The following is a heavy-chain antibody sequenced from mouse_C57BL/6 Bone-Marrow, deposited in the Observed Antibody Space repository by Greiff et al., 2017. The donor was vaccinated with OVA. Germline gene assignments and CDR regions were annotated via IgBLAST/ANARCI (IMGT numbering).Heavy chain of an antibody. V-gene: IGHV5-2*01. D-gene: IGHD2-1*01. J-gene: IGHJ4*01. CDR2: INSDGGST. CDR1: EYEFPSHD. CDR3: ARHGNYGDFYAMDY. Sequence: EVKLMESGGGLVQPGESLKLSCESNEYEFPSHDMSWVRKTPEKRLELVAAINSDGGSTYYPDTMERRFIISRDNTKKTLYLQMSSLRSEDTALYYCARHGNYGDFYAMDYWGQGTSVTVSS.